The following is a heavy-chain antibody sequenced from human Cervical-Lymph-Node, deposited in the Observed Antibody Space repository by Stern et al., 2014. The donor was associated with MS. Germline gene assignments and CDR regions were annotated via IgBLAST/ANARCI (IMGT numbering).Heavy chain of an antibody. CDR3: ARGSGTAYDLRGDY. J-gene: IGHJ4*01. V-gene: IGHV1-2*02. Sequence: VQLVESGAEAKAPGASMQVSCRASGYIFTAYYLHWARQAPGQGLEWLGWINPNSGGTNYAQNFQGRVTMTRDTSISTAYMELRWLGYADTAVYYCARGSGTAYDLRGDYWGQGTLVTVSS. D-gene: IGHD3-3*01. CDR2: INPNSGGT. CDR1: GYIFTAYY.